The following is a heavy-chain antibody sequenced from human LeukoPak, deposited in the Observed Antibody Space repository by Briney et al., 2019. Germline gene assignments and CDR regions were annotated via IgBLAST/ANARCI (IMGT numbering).Heavy chain of an antibody. V-gene: IGHV3-23*01. CDR2: ISGSGGST. D-gene: IGHD3-22*01. J-gene: IGHJ4*02. Sequence: PGGSLRLSCAASGFTFSSYAMSWVRQAPGKGLEWISAISGSGGSTYYADSMKGRFTISRDNSKNTLYLQMNSLRAEDTAVYYCAKELLNTYYYDSSGSDYWGQGTLVTVSS. CDR1: GFTFSSYA. CDR3: AKELLNTYYYDSSGSDY.